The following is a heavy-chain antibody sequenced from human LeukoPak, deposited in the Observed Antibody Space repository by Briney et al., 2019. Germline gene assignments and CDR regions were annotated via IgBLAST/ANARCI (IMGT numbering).Heavy chain of an antibody. V-gene: IGHV1-18*01. CDR1: GYTFTSYG. CDR3: ARRGSIVATGTRDWFVP. CDR2: ISAYNGNT. J-gene: IGHJ5*02. Sequence: ASVKVSCKASGYTFTSYGISWVRQAPGQGLEWMGWISAYNGNTNYAQKLQGRVTMTTDTSTSTAYMELRSLRSDGTAVYYCARRGSIVATGTRDWFVPWGEGTVVSVSS. D-gene: IGHD1-1*01.